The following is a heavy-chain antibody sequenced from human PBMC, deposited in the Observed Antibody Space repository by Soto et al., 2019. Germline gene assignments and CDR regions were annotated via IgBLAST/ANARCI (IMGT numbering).Heavy chain of an antibody. CDR3: ARKDVVSYYYAMDV. CDR2: INEDGGEK. V-gene: IGHV3-7*03. CDR1: GFTFSRYW. Sequence: VGSLRLSCAASGFTFSRYWMTWVRQAPGKGQEWVANINEDGGEKHYVDSMKGRFTISRDNAKNSLYLQMNSLRAEDTAIYYCARKDVVSYYYAMDVWRQGTTVTVSS. J-gene: IGHJ6*02. D-gene: IGHD2-21*01.